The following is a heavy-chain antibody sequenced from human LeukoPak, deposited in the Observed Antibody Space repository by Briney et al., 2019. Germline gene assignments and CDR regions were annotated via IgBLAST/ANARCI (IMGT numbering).Heavy chain of an antibody. CDR2: IYYSGST. V-gene: IGHV4-59*08. CDR3: ARHPPYTAIPYYFDY. CDR1: GGSTSSYY. Sequence: LETLSLTCTVSGGSTSSYYWSWIRQPPGKGLEWIGYIYYSGSTNYNPSLKSRVTISVDTSKNQFSLKLSSVTAADTAVYYCARHPPYTAIPYYFDYWGQGTLVTVSS. J-gene: IGHJ4*02. D-gene: IGHD5-18*01.